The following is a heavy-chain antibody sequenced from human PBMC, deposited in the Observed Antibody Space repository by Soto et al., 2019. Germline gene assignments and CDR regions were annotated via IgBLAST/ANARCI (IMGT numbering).Heavy chain of an antibody. D-gene: IGHD6-19*01. CDR1: GDSYSISTYS. CDR2: IYQSGVT. V-gene: IGHV4-30-2*01. Sequence: PSETLSLTCTVSGDSYSISTYSWSWIRQPPGKALEWVGFIYQSGVTSYNPSLKSRVTISLDRSNNQCSLKLTSVTAADTAVYYCAGMPYTSGLRFDPWGPGTLVT. J-gene: IGHJ5*02. CDR3: AGMPYTSGLRFDP.